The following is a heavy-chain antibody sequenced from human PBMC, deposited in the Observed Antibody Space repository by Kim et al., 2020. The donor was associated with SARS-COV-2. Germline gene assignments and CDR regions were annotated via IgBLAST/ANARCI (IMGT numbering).Heavy chain of an antibody. CDR1: GFTFSSYA. CDR3: AKDISSGWYVYYYYYYGMDV. D-gene: IGHD6-19*01. Sequence: GGSLRLSCAASGFTFSSYAMSWVRQAPGKGLEWVSAISGSGGSTYYADSVKGRFTISRDNSKNTLYLQMNSLRAEDTAVYYCAKDISSGWYVYYYYYYGMDVWGQGTTVTVSS. V-gene: IGHV3-23*01. J-gene: IGHJ6*02. CDR2: ISGSGGST.